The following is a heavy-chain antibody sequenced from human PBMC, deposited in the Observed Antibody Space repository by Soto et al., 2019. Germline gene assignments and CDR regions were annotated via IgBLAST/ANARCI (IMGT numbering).Heavy chain of an antibody. CDR3: TMVRGVTPGGPLDY. J-gene: IGHJ4*02. CDR2: INPNSGGT. D-gene: IGHD3-10*01. Sequence: ASVKVSCKASGYTFTGYYMHWVRQAPGQGLEWMGWINPNSGGTNYAQKFQGWVTMTRDTSISTAYMELSRLRSDDTAVYYCTMVRGVTPGGPLDYWGQGTLVTVSS. V-gene: IGHV1-2*04. CDR1: GYTFTGYY.